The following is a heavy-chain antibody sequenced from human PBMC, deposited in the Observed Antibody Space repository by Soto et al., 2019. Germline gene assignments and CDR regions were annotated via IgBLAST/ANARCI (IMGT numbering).Heavy chain of an antibody. Sequence: GGSLRLSCAASGFTFSSYAMHWVRQAPGKGLEWVAVISYDGSNKYYADSVKGRFTISRDNSKNTLYLQMNSLRAEDTAVYYCARADILTGYYRKISVLVVDYWGQGTLVTVSS. J-gene: IGHJ4*02. CDR3: ARADILTGYYRKISVLVVDY. D-gene: IGHD3-9*01. V-gene: IGHV3-30-3*01. CDR2: ISYDGSNK. CDR1: GFTFSSYA.